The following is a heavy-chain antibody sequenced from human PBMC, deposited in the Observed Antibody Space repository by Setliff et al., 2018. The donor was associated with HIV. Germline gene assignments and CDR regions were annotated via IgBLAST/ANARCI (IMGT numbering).Heavy chain of an antibody. CDR3: ARDLGPGGGSYRMPINWFDP. Sequence: ASVKVSCKASGYTFTGYYMHWVRQAPGQGLEWMGWINPNSGGTNYAQKFQGRVTMTRDTSISTAYMERSRLRSDDTAVYYCARDLGPGGGSYRMPINWFDPWGREPWSPSPQ. CDR2: INPNSGGT. V-gene: IGHV1-2*02. CDR1: GYTFTGYY. J-gene: IGHJ5*02. D-gene: IGHD1-26*01.